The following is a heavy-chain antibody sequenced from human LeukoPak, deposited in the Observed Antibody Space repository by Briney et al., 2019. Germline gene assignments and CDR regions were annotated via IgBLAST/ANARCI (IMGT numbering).Heavy chain of an antibody. CDR2: IYKSGST. V-gene: IGHV4-59*01. CDR1: GGSISNYY. CDR3: ARGTWKAINWFDP. J-gene: IGHJ5*02. Sequence: SETLSLTCTVSGGSISNYYWNWIRQPPGKGLEWIGYIYKSGSTSYNPSLTGRVTMSVDMSKNRFTLSLRSVTAADTAVYYCARGTWKAINWFDPWGQGTLVSVSS. D-gene: IGHD2-2*02.